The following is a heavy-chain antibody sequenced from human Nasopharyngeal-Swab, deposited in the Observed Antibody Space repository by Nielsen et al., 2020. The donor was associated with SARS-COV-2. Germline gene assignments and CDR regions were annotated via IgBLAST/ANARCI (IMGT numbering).Heavy chain of an antibody. CDR3: ARDGVCSSTSCYSRLNYFDY. CDR2: ISYDGSNK. D-gene: IGHD2-2*01. V-gene: IGHV3-30*04. J-gene: IGHJ4*02. CDR1: GFTFSSYA. Sequence: GGSLRLSCAASGFTFSSYAMHWVRQAPGKGLEWVAVISYDGSNKYYADSVKGRFTISRDNSKNTLYLQMNSLRAEDTAVYYCARDGVCSSTSCYSRLNYFDYWGQGTLVTVSS.